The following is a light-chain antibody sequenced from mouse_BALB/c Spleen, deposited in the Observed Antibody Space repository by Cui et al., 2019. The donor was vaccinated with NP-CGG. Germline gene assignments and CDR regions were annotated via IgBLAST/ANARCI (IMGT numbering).Light chain of an antibody. CDR2: GTN. J-gene: IGLJ1*01. Sequence: QAVVTQESAPTTSPGETVTLTCRSSTGAVTTSNYANWVQEKPDHLFTGIIGGTNNRSPGVPARFSGSLIGDKAALTITGAQTDDEAIYFCALWYSNHWVFGGGTKLTVL. CDR3: ALWYSNHWV. CDR1: TGAVTTSNY. V-gene: IGLV1*01.